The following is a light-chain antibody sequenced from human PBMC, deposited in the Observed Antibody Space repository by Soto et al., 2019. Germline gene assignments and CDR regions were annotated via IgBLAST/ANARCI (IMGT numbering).Light chain of an antibody. Sequence: SYELPQPHSVSVSPGQTARITCSGDKLGDKYACWYQQKPGQSPVLVIYQDSKRPSGIPERFSGSNSGNTATLTISGTQAMDEADYYCQAWDNSLVFGGGTQLTVL. V-gene: IGLV3-1*01. CDR2: QDS. CDR3: QAWDNSLV. J-gene: IGLJ2*01. CDR1: KLGDKY.